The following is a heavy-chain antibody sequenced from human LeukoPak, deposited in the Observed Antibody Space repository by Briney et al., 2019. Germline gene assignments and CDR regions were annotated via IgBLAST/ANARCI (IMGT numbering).Heavy chain of an antibody. Sequence: ASVKASCKASGGTFSSYAISWVRQAPGQGLEWMGGIIPIFGTANYAQKFQGRVTITADESTSTAYMELSSLRSEDTAVYYCARESSGYDSYYYYGMDVWGQGTTVTVSS. CDR2: IIPIFGTA. J-gene: IGHJ6*02. V-gene: IGHV1-69*13. CDR1: GGTFSSYA. CDR3: ARESSGYDSYYYYGMDV. D-gene: IGHD5-12*01.